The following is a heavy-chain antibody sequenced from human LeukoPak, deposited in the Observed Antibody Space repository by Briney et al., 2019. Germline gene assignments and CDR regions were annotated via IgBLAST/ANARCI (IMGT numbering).Heavy chain of an antibody. V-gene: IGHV3-7*01. J-gene: IGHJ4*02. D-gene: IGHD4-11*01. CDR2: IKQDGSDK. CDR1: GFIFSSYW. Sequence: GGSLRLSCAASGFIFSSYWMSWVRQAPGKGLEWVANIKQDGSDKYYVDSVKGRFTISRDNAKNSLYLQMNSLRAEDTAVYYCAREKDDYSLDYWGQGTLVTVSS. CDR3: AREKDDYSLDY.